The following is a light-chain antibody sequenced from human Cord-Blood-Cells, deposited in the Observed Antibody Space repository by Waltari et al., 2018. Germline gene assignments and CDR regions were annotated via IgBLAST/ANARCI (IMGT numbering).Light chain of an antibody. V-gene: IGKV3D-15*01. J-gene: IGKJ4*01. CDR2: GAS. CDR3: QQYNNWPPLT. CDR1: QSVSSN. Sequence: EIVMTQSPATLSVSPGERATLSCRASQSVSSNLAWYQQKPGQAPRLLIYGASTRATGIPARCSGSGSVTEFTLTISSLQSEDFAVYYCQQYNNWPPLTFGGGTKVEIK.